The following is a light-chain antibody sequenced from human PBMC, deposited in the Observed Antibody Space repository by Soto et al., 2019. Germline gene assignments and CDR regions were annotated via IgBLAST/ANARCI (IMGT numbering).Light chain of an antibody. CDR3: LQNYNAPRT. CDR1: QDIRTE. J-gene: IGKJ1*01. Sequence: ALQMTQSPSSLSASVGDRVTITCRASQDIRTELGWYQQKPGKAPKLLIYGATTLQSGVPSRFSGSGSGTDFTLTISGLKPEDFETYYCLQNYNAPRTFGQGPKVKVK. V-gene: IGKV1-6*01. CDR2: GAT.